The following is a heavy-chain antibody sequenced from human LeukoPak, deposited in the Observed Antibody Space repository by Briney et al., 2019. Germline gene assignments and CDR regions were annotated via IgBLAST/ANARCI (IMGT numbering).Heavy chain of an antibody. CDR2: ISYDGSTK. Sequence: PGRSLRLSCAASGFIFSTYSMVWVRQAPGKGPEWLTVISYDGSTKYYADSVEGRFTISRDNSMNMRYLQMNSLRAEDTAVYYCATEHPFSTVVDSWGQGTLVTVSS. V-gene: IGHV3-30*04. D-gene: IGHD2/OR15-2a*01. J-gene: IGHJ4*02. CDR1: GFIFSTYS. CDR3: ATEHPFSTVVDS.